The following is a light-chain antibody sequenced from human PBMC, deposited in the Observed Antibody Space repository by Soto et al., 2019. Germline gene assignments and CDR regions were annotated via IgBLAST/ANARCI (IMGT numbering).Light chain of an antibody. V-gene: IGKV1-17*03. CDR3: QQLNSYPLT. CDR2: AAS. Sequence: IQMTQSPAAMAACVGDSGTMXCRASQGVSDSLAWFQQRKGKARKRLIGAASRLQGGAPSSFSGSGSATDFTPTISSRQPEDFATYYRQQLNSYPLTFGGGTKVDIK. CDR1: QGVSDS. J-gene: IGKJ4*01.